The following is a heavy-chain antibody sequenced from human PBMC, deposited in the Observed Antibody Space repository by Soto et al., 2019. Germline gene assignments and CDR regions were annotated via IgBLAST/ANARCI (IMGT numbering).Heavy chain of an antibody. D-gene: IGHD3-9*01. V-gene: IGHV4-30-4*01. J-gene: IGHJ6*02. CDR1: GGSISSGDYY. CDR2: IYHSGST. CDR3: ARVGDPYDI. Sequence: QVQLQESGPGLVKPSRTLSLTCTVSGGSISSGDYYWSWIRQPPGKGLEWIGYIYHSGSTFYNSSLKSRLTISVDTSKNQFSLKLTSVTAADTAVYYCARVGDPYDIWGQGTSVTVSS.